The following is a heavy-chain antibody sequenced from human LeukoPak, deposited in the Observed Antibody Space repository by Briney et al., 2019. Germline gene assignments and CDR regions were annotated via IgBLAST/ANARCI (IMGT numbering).Heavy chain of an antibody. V-gene: IGHV3-30-3*01. CDR3: ARDPSGGGSGYYYYGMDV. CDR1: GFTFSDYA. Sequence: GGSLRLSCAASGFTFSDYAMSWVRQAPGKGLEWVAVISYDGSNKYYADSVKGRFTISRDNSKNTLYLQMNSLRAEDTAVYYCARDPSGGGSGYYYYGMDVWGQGTTVTVSS. D-gene: IGHD2-15*01. J-gene: IGHJ6*02. CDR2: ISYDGSNK.